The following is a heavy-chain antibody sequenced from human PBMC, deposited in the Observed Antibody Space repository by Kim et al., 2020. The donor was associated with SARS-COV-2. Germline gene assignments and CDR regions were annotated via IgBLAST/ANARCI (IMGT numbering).Heavy chain of an antibody. V-gene: IGHV3-23*01. CDR3: ARPEGSWFDYYYYMDV. Sequence: GGSLRLSCAASGFTFSSYAMSWVRQAPGKGLEWVSAISGSGGSTYYADSVKGRFTISRDNSKNTLYLQMNSLRAEDTAVYYCARPEGSWFDYYYYMDVWGKGTTVTVSS. D-gene: IGHD6-13*01. CDR2: ISGSGGST. J-gene: IGHJ6*03. CDR1: GFTFSSYA.